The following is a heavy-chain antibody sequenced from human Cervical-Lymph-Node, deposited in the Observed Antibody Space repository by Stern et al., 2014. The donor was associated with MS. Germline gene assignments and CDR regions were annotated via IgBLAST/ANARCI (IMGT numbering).Heavy chain of an antibody. CDR3: AREHTAMGFGY. CDR1: GYTFTSYY. CDR2: IDPSGGST. Sequence: VQLVQSGAEVKKPGASVKVSCKASGYTFTSYYVHWVRQAPGEGLEWMGIIDPSGGSTSYAQTFQGRVTLTRDTSTSTVYMELNSLRSDDTAMYYCAREHTAMGFGYWGQGTLVTVSS. D-gene: IGHD5-18*01. J-gene: IGHJ4*02. V-gene: IGHV1-46*01.